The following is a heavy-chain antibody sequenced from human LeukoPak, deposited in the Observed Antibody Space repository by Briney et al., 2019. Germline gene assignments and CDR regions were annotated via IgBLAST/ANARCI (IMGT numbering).Heavy chain of an antibody. CDR3: ARTYYYGSGSYYIFGY. Sequence: GESLKISCKGSGYSFTSYWIGWVRQMPGKGLEWMGIIYPGDSDTRYSPSFQGQVTISADKSISTAYLQWSSLKASDTATYYCARTYYYGSGSYYIFGYWGQGTLVTVSS. D-gene: IGHD3-10*01. CDR2: IYPGDSDT. V-gene: IGHV5-51*01. CDR1: GYSFTSYW. J-gene: IGHJ4*02.